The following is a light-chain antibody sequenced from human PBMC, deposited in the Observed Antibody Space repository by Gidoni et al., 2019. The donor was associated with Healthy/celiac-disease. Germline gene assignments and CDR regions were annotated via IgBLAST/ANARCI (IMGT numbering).Light chain of an antibody. CDR3: QQSYSTPRT. J-gene: IGKJ1*01. V-gene: IGKV1-39*01. CDR2: ATS. Sequence: DIQMTQSPSSLSTSVGDRVTITCRASQSISNYLNWYQQKPGKAPKLLIYATSSLQSGVPSRFSCIGSVTDFTLTINSLQPEDFATYYCQQSYSTPRTFGQGTKVEIK. CDR1: QSISNY.